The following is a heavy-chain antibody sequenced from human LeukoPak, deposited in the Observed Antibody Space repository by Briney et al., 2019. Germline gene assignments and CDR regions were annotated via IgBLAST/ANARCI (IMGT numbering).Heavy chain of an antibody. Sequence: KPGSSVKVSCKAAAGTFSSYAISWVRQAPGQGHEWMGRIIPIFGTANYAQKFQGRVTINTGEYTSTAYMELSSLRSEDTAVYYCARDTYDFWSGYLGWFDPWGQGTLVTVSS. J-gene: IGHJ5*02. D-gene: IGHD3-3*01. V-gene: IGHV1-69*05. CDR1: AGTFSSYA. CDR3: ARDTYDFWSGYLGWFDP. CDR2: IIPIFGTA.